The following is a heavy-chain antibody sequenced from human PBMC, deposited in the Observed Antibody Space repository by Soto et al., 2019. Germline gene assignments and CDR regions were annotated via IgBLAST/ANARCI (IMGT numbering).Heavy chain of an antibody. CDR1: GGSISSYY. V-gene: IGHV4-4*07. Sequence: QVQLQESGPGLVKTSETLSLTCTVSGGSISSYYWSWIRQPAGKGLEWIGRIYTSGSTNYNPSLKSRVTMSVDTSKNQCSLKLSSVTDADTALYYCARDPVLAVAGTSNYYYYGMDVWGPGNKVTVSS. CDR2: IYTSGST. D-gene: IGHD6-19*01. J-gene: IGHJ6*02. CDR3: ARDPVLAVAGTSNYYYYGMDV.